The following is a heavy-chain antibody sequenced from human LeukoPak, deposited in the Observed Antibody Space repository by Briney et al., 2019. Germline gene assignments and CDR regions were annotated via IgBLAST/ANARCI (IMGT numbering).Heavy chain of an antibody. D-gene: IGHD6-13*01. J-gene: IGHJ4*02. CDR2: INPNTDNDV. Sequence: GASVTVSFKASGYTFTVYYMHWVRQAPGQGLEGMGWINPNTDNDVRYSQNFRGRITMTRDTSISTAYMELSSLTSDDTALYYCARGGYSSSLYDIWGQGSLVTVSS. CDR3: ARGGYSSSLYDI. CDR1: GYTFTVYY. V-gene: IGHV1-2*02.